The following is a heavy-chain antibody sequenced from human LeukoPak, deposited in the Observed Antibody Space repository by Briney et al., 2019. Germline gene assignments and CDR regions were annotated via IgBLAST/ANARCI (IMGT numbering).Heavy chain of an antibody. CDR3: ARVPYYYDRSDAFDI. D-gene: IGHD3-22*01. CDR1: GFTFSSYW. V-gene: IGHV3-74*01. Sequence: PGGSLRLSCAASGFTFSSYWMHWVRHAPGKGLVWVSRINSDGSSTSYADSVKGRFTISRDNAKNTLYLQMNSLRAEDTAVYYCARVPYYYDRSDAFDIWGQGTMVTVSS. CDR2: INSDGSST. J-gene: IGHJ3*02.